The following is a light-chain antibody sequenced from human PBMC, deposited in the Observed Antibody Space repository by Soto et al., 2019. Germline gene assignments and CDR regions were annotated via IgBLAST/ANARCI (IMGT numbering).Light chain of an antibody. CDR1: RDISKY. V-gene: IGKV1-33*01. CDR2: DAS. Sequence: DIQMTQAPSSLSASVGDRVTITCQASRDISKYLNWYLQKPGKAPKLLIYDASNLETGVPSRFSGNGSGTDFTFTSSRLQPEDVATYYCQQCDNLPLTFGGGTKVDIK. CDR3: QQCDNLPLT. J-gene: IGKJ4*01.